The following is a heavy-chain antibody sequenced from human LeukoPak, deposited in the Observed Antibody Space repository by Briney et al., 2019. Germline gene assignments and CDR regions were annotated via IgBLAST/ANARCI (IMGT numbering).Heavy chain of an antibody. V-gene: IGHV3-23*01. CDR3: AKGRGKAVADDFDY. Sequence: GGSLRLSCAASGFTFSSYAMSWVRQAPGKGLEWVSAFRGSGSRTYYADPVKGRFTIARENSKNTLYLQMNSLRAEDTAVYYCAKGRGKAVADDFDYWGQGTLVTVSS. CDR2: FRGSGSRT. CDR1: GFTFSSYA. J-gene: IGHJ4*02. D-gene: IGHD6-19*01.